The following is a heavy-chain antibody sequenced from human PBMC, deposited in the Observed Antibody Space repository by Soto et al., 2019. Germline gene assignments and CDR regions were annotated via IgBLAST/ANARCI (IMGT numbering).Heavy chain of an antibody. CDR2: ISWDGGST. Sequence: GGSLRLSCAASGFTFDDYTMHWVRQAPGKGLEWVSLISWDGGSTYYADSVKGRFTISRDNSKNSLYLQMNSLRTEDTALYYCAKDLYSYGQRIPDYWGQGTLVTVSS. V-gene: IGHV3-43*01. CDR3: AKDLYSYGQRIPDY. J-gene: IGHJ4*02. CDR1: GFTFDDYT. D-gene: IGHD5-18*01.